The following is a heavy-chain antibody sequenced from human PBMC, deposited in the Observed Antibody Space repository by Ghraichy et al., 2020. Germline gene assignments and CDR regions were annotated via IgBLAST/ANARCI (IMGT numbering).Heavy chain of an antibody. D-gene: IGHD6-19*01. CDR1: GGTFSSYA. Sequence: SVKVSCKASGGTFSSYAISWVRQAPGQGLEWMGRIIPILGIANYAQKFQGRVTITADKSTSTAYMELSSLRSEDTAVYYCARDLTGYSSGWVYYYYGMDVWGQGTTVTVSS. CDR2: IIPILGIA. V-gene: IGHV1-69*04. J-gene: IGHJ6*02. CDR3: ARDLTGYSSGWVYYYYGMDV.